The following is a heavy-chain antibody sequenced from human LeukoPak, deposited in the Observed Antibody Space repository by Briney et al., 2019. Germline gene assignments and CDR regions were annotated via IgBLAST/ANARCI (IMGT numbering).Heavy chain of an antibody. CDR2: INSDGSST. D-gene: IGHD1-26*01. CDR1: RFTFSSYW. V-gene: IGHV3-74*01. J-gene: IGHJ4*02. CDR3: ARTEYSGSYFDN. Sequence: GGSLRLSCGASRFTFSSYWIHWVRQAPGKGLVWVSRINSDGSSTSYADSVKGRFTISRDNAKNTLYLQMDSLRAEDTAVYFCARTEYSGSYFDNWGQGTLVTVSS.